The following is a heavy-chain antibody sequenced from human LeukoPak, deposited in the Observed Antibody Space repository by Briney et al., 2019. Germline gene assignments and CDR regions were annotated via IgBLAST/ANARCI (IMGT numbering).Heavy chain of an antibody. CDR1: GGFISSYY. CDR2: IYHSGST. CDR3: ARAFSSSSFYFNY. J-gene: IGHJ4*02. Sequence: SETLSLTCTVSGGFISSYYWSWIRQPPGKGLEWIGYIYHSGSTNYNPSLRSRVTISVDTSKNQFSLKLSSVTAADTAVYYCARAFSSSSFYFNYWGQGTLVTVSS. D-gene: IGHD6-6*01. V-gene: IGHV4-59*01.